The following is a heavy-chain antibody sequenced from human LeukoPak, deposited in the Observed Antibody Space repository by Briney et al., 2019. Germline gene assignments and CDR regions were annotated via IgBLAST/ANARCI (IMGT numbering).Heavy chain of an antibody. CDR2: IRYDGSDK. J-gene: IGHJ4*02. CDR1: GFTFGGSG. Sequence: GGSLRLSCAASGFTFGGSGMHWVRQAPGKGLEWVAFIRYDGSDKHYADSVKGRFTISRDNSKNTLYLQMNSLRAEDTAVYYCARLGMIRGVPADYWGQGTLVTVSS. D-gene: IGHD3-10*01. V-gene: IGHV3-30*02. CDR3: ARLGMIRGVPADY.